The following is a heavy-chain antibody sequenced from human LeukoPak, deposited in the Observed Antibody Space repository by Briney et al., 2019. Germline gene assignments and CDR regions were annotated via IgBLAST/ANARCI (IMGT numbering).Heavy chain of an antibody. CDR3: ARMRTGSTEFFDN. D-gene: IGHD1-7*01. CDR1: GGSISNRDYF. V-gene: IGHV4-30-4*08. J-gene: IGHJ4*02. CDR2: MSYSGSS. Sequence: PQTLSLTCTVAGGSISNRDYFWGWIRQPPGKGLEWIGCMSYSGSSYYDPSLKSRVAISLDTSRNLFSLNLKSVTAADTAVYYCARMRTGSTEFFDNWGQGTLVTVSS.